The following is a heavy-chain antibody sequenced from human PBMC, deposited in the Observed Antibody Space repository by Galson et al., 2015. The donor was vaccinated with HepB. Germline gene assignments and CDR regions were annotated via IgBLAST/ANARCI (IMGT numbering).Heavy chain of an antibody. V-gene: IGHV1-18*01. CDR1: GYTFTSYG. CDR2: ISAYNGNT. J-gene: IGHJ4*02. Sequence: SVKVSCKASGYTFTSYGISWVRQAPGQGLEWMGWISAYNGNTNYAQKLQGRVTMTTDTSTSTAYMELRSLGSDDTAVYYCARALFDSSGYYPYYFDYWGQGTLVTVSS. CDR3: ARALFDSSGYYPYYFDY. D-gene: IGHD3-22*01.